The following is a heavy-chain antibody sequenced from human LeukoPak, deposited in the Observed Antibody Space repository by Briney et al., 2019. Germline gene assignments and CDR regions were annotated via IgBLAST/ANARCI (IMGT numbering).Heavy chain of an antibody. Sequence: PSETLSLTCDVSGASISATNWWTWVRLPPGKELEWIGEVSHSEATNYSPSVKGRVRLSVDRATNQISLKLTSVTAADTAVYYCAKESGRGTFDVWGQGTMVTVSS. D-gene: IGHD3-10*01. CDR3: AKESGRGTFDV. V-gene: IGHV4-4*02. J-gene: IGHJ3*01. CDR1: GASISATNW. CDR2: VSHSEAT.